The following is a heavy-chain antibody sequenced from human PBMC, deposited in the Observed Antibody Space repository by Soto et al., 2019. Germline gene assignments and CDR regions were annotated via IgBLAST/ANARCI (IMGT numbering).Heavy chain of an antibody. Sequence: LSLTCTVSGGSISSHYWSWIRQPPGKGLEWIGYFYYSGSTNYNPSLKSRVTISADTSKNQFSLRLSSVTAADTAVYYCAKGGYSGYLDYWGQGTLVTVSS. CDR2: FYYSGST. V-gene: IGHV4-59*11. D-gene: IGHD5-12*01. J-gene: IGHJ4*02. CDR3: AKGGYSGYLDY. CDR1: GGSISSHY.